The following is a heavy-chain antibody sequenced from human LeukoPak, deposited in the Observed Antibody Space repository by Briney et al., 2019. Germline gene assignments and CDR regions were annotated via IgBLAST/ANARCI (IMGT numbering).Heavy chain of an antibody. D-gene: IGHD2-2*01. CDR3: ASSGYCSSTSCYYYYYGMDV. J-gene: IGHJ6*02. CDR2: IYYSGST. V-gene: IGHV4-61*01. CDR1: GGSVSSGSYY. Sequence: PSETLSLTCTVSGGSVSSGSYYWSWIRQPPGKGLEWIGYIYYSGSTNYNPSLKSRVTISVDMSKNQFSLKLSSVTAADTAVYYCASSGYCSSTSCYYYYYGMDVWGQGTTVTVSS.